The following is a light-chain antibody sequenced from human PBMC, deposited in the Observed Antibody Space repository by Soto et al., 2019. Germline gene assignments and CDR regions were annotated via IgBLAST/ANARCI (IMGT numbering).Light chain of an antibody. J-gene: IGLJ2*01. V-gene: IGLV7-43*01. CDR1: TGAVTSDSY. CDR3: LLYVGSSQI. CDR2: STS. Sequence: QAVVTQEPSLTVSPGGTVPLTCASSTGAVTSDSYPNWVQQKPGQAPRALIYSTSNSHSWTPARFSGSLLGGKAALTLSGVQPEDEAEYYCLLYVGSSQIFGGGTKLTVL.